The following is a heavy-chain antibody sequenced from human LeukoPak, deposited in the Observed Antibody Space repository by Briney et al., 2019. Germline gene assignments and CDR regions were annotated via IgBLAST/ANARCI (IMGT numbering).Heavy chain of an antibody. D-gene: IGHD3-10*01. CDR3: APQGVDYGSGSQRKNWFDP. V-gene: IGHV1-69*13. CDR2: IIPIFGTA. J-gene: IGHJ5*02. CDR1: GGTFSSYA. Sequence: ASVKVSCKASGGTFSSYAISWVRQAPGQGLEWMGGIIPIFGTANYAQKFQGRVTITADESTSTAYMELSSLRSEDTAVYYCAPQGVDYGSGSQRKNWFDPWGQGTLVTVSS.